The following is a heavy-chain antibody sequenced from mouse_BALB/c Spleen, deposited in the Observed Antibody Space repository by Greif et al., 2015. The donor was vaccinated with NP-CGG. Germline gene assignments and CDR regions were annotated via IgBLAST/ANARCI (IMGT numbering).Heavy chain of an antibody. CDR3: ARYDYDYYAMDY. CDR2: IYPGDGDT. V-gene: IGHV1-80*01. CDR1: GYAFSNYW. J-gene: IGHJ4*01. Sequence: VQLQQSGAELVRPGSSVKISCKASGYAFSNYWMNWVKQRPGQGLEWIGQIYPGDGDTNYNGKFKGKATLTADKSSSTAYMQLSSLTSEDSAVYFCARYDYDYYAMDYWGQGTSVTVSS. D-gene: IGHD2-4*01.